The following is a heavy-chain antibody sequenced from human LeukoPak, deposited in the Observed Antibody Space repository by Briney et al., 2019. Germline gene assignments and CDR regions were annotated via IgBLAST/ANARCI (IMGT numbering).Heavy chain of an antibody. D-gene: IGHD3-9*01. CDR3: ARPGGYDKGAMDV. CDR1: GYTFTGYY. CDR2: INPNSGGT. J-gene: IGHJ6*04. V-gene: IGHV1-2*02. Sequence: GASVKVSCKASGYTFTGYYMHCVRQAPGQGLEWMGWINPNSGGTNYAQKFQGRVTMTRDTSISTAYMELSRLRSDDTAVYYCARPGGYDKGAMDVWGKGTTVTISS.